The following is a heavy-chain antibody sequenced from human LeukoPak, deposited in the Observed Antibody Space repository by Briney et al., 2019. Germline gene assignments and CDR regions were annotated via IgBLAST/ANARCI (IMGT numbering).Heavy chain of an antibody. J-gene: IGHJ5*02. CDR1: GDSVSSNSAA. D-gene: IGHD5-12*01. V-gene: IGHV6-1*01. Sequence: SQTLSLTCAISGDSVSSNSAAWNWIRQSPSRGLEWLGRTYYRSKWYNDYAVSVKSRITINPDTSKNQFSLQLNSVTPEDTAVYYCARDLLSGSGYDRGLWFDPWGQGTLVTVSS. CDR3: ARDLLSGSGYDRGLWFDP. CDR2: TYYRSKWYN.